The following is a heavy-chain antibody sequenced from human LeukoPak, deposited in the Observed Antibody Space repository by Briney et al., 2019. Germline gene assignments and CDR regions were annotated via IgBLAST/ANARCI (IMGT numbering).Heavy chain of an antibody. Sequence: ASVKVSCKASGYTFTRYGISWVRQAPGQGLEWMGWISAYNGNTNYAQKLQGRVTMTTDTSTSTAYMELRSLRSDDTAVYYCARDPPTMNYYGSGRFFDYWGQGTLVTVSS. J-gene: IGHJ4*02. V-gene: IGHV1-18*01. CDR2: ISAYNGNT. CDR3: ARDPPTMNYYGSGRFFDY. D-gene: IGHD3-10*01. CDR1: GYTFTRYG.